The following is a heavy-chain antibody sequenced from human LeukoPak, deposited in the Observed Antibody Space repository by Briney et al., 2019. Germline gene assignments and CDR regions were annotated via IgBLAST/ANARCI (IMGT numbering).Heavy chain of an antibody. Sequence: ASVKVSCTASGYTFTSYGISWVRQAPGQGLEWMGWISAYNGNTNYAQKLQGRVTMTTDTSTSTAYMELRSLRSDDTAVYYCARQGYYYGSGSYYLVVLGWGAYYYYYGMDVWGQGTTVTVSS. CDR1: GYTFTSYG. CDR3: ARQGYYYGSGSYYLVVLGWGAYYYYYGMDV. CDR2: ISAYNGNT. V-gene: IGHV1-18*01. J-gene: IGHJ6*02. D-gene: IGHD3-10*01.